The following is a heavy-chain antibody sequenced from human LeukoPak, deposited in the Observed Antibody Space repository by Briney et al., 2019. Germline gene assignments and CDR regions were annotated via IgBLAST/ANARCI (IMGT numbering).Heavy chain of an antibody. CDR2: IYYSGST. CDR3: ARQIRDSVVVPAARNWFDP. V-gene: IGHV4-39*01. Sequence: SETLSLTCTVSGGSISSSSYYWGWIRQPPGKGLEWIGSIYYSGSTYYNPSLNSRVTISVDTSTNQFSLKLSSVTAADTAVYYCARQIRDSVVVPAARNWFDPWGQGTLVTVYS. D-gene: IGHD2-2*01. J-gene: IGHJ5*02. CDR1: GGSISSSSYY.